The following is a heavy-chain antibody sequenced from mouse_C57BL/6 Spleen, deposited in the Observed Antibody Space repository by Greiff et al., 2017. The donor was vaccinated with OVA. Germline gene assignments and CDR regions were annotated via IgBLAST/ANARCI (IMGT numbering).Heavy chain of an antibody. J-gene: IGHJ4*01. CDR1: GYTFTSYW. Sequence: QVQLQQPGAELVRPGSSVKLSCKASGYTFTSYWMDWVKQRPGQGLEWIGNIYPSDSETHYNQKFKDKATLTVDKSSSTAYRQLSSLTSEDSAVYYCARSGGYYDPYYAMDYWGQGTSVTVSS. CDR3: ARSGGYYDPYYAMDY. V-gene: IGHV1-61*01. CDR2: IYPSDSET. D-gene: IGHD2-3*01.